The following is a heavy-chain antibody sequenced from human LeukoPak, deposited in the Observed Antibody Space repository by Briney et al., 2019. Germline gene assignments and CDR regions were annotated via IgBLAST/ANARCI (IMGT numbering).Heavy chain of an antibody. CDR3: ASDSTAWLVMYYFDY. D-gene: IGHD6-19*01. J-gene: IGHJ4*02. CDR1: GYTFTGYY. Sequence: ASVKVSCKASGYTFTGYYMHWVRQAPGQGLEWMGWINPNSGGTNYAQKFQGRVTMTRDTSISTAYMELSRLRSDDTAVYYCASDSTAWLVMYYFDYWGQGTLVTVSS. V-gene: IGHV1-2*02. CDR2: INPNSGGT.